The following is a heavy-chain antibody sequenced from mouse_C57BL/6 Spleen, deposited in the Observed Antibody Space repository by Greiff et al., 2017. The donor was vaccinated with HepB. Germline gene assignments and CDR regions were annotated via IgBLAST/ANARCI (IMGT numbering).Heavy chain of an antibody. CDR3: ARSYGSWYFDV. V-gene: IGHV7-3*01. Sequence: EVKVVESGGGLVQPGGSLSLSCAASGFTFTDYYMSWVRQPPGKALEWLGFIRNKANGYTTEYSESVKGRFTISRDNSQSILYLQMNALRAEDSATYYCARSYGSWYFDVWGTGTTVTVSS. CDR1: GFTFTDYY. J-gene: IGHJ1*03. CDR2: IRNKANGYTT. D-gene: IGHD1-1*01.